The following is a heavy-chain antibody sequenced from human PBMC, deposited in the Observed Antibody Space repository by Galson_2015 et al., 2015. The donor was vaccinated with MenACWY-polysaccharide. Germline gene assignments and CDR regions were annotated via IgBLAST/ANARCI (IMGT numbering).Heavy chain of an antibody. CDR1: GFTFSNYA. V-gene: IGHV3-23*01. D-gene: IGHD4-17*01. J-gene: IGHJ4*02. CDR3: AKDLRKTTAVTRRLDC. Sequence: SLRLSCAASGFTFSNYALCWVRQAPGEGLEWVSVISSSGDNTYYADSVKGRFTISRDNSKNTLFLQMNSLRVEDTALYYCAKDLRKTTAVTRRLDCWGQGTPVTVSA. CDR2: ISSSGDNT.